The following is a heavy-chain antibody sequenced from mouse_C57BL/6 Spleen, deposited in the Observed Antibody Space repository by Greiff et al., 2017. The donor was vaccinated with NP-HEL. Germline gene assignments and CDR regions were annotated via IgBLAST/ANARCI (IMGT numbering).Heavy chain of an antibody. D-gene: IGHD2-1*01. CDR3: ARRTELRFAY. CDR1: GYAFSSSW. CDR2: IYPGDGDT. J-gene: IGHJ3*01. V-gene: IGHV1-82*01. Sequence: VQLQQSGPELVKPGASVKISCKASGYAFSSSWMNWVKQRPGKGLEWIGRIYPGDGDTNYNGKFKGKATLTADKSSSTAYIQLSSLTSEDSAVYFCARRTELRFAYWGQETLVTVSA.